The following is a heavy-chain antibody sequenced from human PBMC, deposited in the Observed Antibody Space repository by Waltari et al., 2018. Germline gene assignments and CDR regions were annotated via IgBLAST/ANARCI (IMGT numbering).Heavy chain of an antibody. CDR3: ASTGIAERGWFDP. D-gene: IGHD6-13*01. Sequence: QVQLQESGPGLVKPSETLSLTCAVSGYSISSGYYWGWIRPPPGKGLEWIGSIYHSGSTYYNPSLKSRVTISVDTAKNQFSLKLSSVTAADTAVYYCASTGIAERGWFDPWGQGTLVTVSS. V-gene: IGHV4-38-2*01. CDR1: GYSISSGYY. CDR2: IYHSGST. J-gene: IGHJ5*02.